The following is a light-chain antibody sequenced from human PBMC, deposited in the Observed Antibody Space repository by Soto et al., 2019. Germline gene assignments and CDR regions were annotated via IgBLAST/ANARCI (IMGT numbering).Light chain of an antibody. V-gene: IGKV3-11*01. CDR2: DAS. Sequence: EIGLTQSPATLSLSPGEGATLSCRASQSVSNYIAWYQQKPGQAPRVLIYDASNRAAGVPARFSGSGSGTDFTLTISSLDPEDFAVYYCQQRSSWYSFGQGTKLEIK. CDR3: QQRSSWYS. CDR1: QSVSNY. J-gene: IGKJ2*01.